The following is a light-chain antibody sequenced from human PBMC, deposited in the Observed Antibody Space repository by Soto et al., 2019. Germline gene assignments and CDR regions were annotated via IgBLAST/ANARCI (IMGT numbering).Light chain of an antibody. CDR1: QSIKSW. Sequence: DIQMTQSPSTLSASVGDRVTINCRASQSIKSWLAWYQQKPGKAPKLLIYKASSLESGVPSRFTGSGSGTEFTLTISSLQPDDFATYYCQQYDSYPYTFGQGTKLEIK. J-gene: IGKJ2*01. CDR3: QQYDSYPYT. V-gene: IGKV1-5*03. CDR2: KAS.